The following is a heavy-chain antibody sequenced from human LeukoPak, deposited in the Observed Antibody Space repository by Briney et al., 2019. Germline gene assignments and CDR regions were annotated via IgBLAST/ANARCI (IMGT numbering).Heavy chain of an antibody. CDR1: GGSISSSSHY. CDR2: ISNSGST. J-gene: IGHJ6*03. Sequence: SETLSLTCTVSGGSISSSSHYWGWIRQPPGKGLEWIGSISNSGSTYYNPSLKSRVTIPVDTSKNQFSLKLSSVTAADTAVYYCASGSGRYYYYMDVWGKGTTVTVSS. D-gene: IGHD6-19*01. V-gene: IGHV4-39*07. CDR3: ASGSGRYYYYMDV.